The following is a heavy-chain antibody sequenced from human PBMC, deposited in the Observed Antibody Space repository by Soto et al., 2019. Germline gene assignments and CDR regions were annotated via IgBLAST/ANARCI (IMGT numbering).Heavy chain of an antibody. Sequence: QVQLVESGGGVVQPGRSLRLSCAASGFTFSSYGMHWVRQAPGKGLEWVAVIWYDGGNKYYADSVKGRFTISRDNSKNTLYLQMNSLRAEDTAVYYCAREGLGVRRGYGMDVWGQGTTVTVSS. D-gene: IGHD2-2*01. J-gene: IGHJ6*02. CDR2: IWYDGGNK. CDR3: AREGLGVRRGYGMDV. CDR1: GFTFSSYG. V-gene: IGHV3-33*01.